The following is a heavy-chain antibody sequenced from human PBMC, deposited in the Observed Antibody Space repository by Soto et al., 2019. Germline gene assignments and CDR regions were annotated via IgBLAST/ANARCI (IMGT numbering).Heavy chain of an antibody. CDR3: AKGGLPWWSQGGDF. D-gene: IGHD2-8*02. J-gene: IGHJ4*02. V-gene: IGHV3-30*18. Sequence: QVQLVESGGGVVQPGRSLRLSCEGSGFIFGKYDMYWVRQAPGKGLEWVTKISHDGRNKDYEDSVQGRFTISRDNSRDTMYLEMNSLRPEDTAIYYCAKGGLPWWSQGGDFWGQGTLVTVSA. CDR1: GFIFGKYD. CDR2: ISHDGRNK.